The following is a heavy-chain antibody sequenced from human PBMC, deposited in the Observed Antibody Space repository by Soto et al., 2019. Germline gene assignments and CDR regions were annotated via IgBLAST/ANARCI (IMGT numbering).Heavy chain of an antibody. CDR3: TRVVGRDRGVTPIHY. V-gene: IGHV3-49*03. D-gene: IGHD3-10*01. CDR2: IRSKAYGGTT. J-gene: IGHJ4*02. CDR1: GFTFGDYA. Sequence: GGSLRLSCTASGFTFGDYAMSWFRQAPGKGLEWVGFIRSKAYGGTTEYAASVKGRFTISRDDSKSIAYLQMNSLKTEDTAVYYCTRVVGRDRGVTPIHYWGQGTLVTVSS.